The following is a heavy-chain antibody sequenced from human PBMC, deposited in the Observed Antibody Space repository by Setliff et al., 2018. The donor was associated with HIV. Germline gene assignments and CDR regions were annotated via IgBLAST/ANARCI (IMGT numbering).Heavy chain of an antibody. Sequence: KPSETLSLTCAVHGGSFSGDSWNWIRQPPGKGLEWIGEITHSGGTKYNPSLKSRVTISVDMSKNHFSLSLTSVTAADTAIYFCARKGWNAYEAFDYWGQGALVTVSS. J-gene: IGHJ4*02. D-gene: IGHD1-1*01. CDR1: GGSFSGDS. CDR3: ARKGWNAYEAFDY. V-gene: IGHV4-34*01. CDR2: ITHSGGT.